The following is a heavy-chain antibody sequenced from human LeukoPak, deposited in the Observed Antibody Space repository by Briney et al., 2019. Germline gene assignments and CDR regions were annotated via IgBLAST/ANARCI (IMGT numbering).Heavy chain of an antibody. V-gene: IGHV3-7*01. J-gene: IGHJ3*02. CDR2: IRQDGRDK. CDR1: GFTFSNHY. Sequence: GGSLRLSCAASGFTFSNHYMSWVRQAPGKGLEWVANIRQDGRDKYYVDSVKGRFTISRDNAENLLYLQMNSLRIDDTAVYYCARESVIEAHDDAFDIWGQGTMVTVSS. CDR3: ARESVIEAHDDAFDI. D-gene: IGHD6-6*01.